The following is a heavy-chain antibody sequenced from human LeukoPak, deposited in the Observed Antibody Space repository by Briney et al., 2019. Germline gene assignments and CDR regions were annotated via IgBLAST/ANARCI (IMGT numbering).Heavy chain of an antibody. V-gene: IGHV3-23*01. CDR1: GFTFSTYA. CDR2: VSGTGSST. J-gene: IGHJ4*02. CDR3: AKPKYQSGTYFDY. D-gene: IGHD3-10*01. Sequence: GGSLRLSRAASGFTFSTYALSWVRQAPGKRLEWVSSVSGTGSSTYYADSVKGRFTISRDNSKNTLSLQMNSLRAEDTAIYYCAKPKYQSGTYFDYWGQGTLVTVSS.